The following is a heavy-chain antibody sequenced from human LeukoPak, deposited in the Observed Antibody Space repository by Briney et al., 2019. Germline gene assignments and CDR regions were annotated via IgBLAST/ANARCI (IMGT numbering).Heavy chain of an antibody. CDR1: GGTFSSYA. CDR3: ARGELHYDSSGYSFDY. D-gene: IGHD3-22*01. CDR2: IIPICGAA. V-gene: IGHV1-69*05. Sequence: SVKVSCKASGGTFSSYAISWVRQAPGQGLEWMGGIIPICGAANYAQKFQGRVTITTADSTSTAYMELSSLRSEDTAVYYCARGELHYDSSGYSFDYWGQGTLVTVSS. J-gene: IGHJ4*02.